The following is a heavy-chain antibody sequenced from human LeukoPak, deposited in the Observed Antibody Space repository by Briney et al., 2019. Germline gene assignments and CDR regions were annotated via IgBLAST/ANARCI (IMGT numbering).Heavy chain of an antibody. V-gene: IGHV3-7*01. CDR2: INQGGGDK. CDR1: GFTFSTDW. CDR3: ARDRDGKDY. D-gene: IGHD4-17*01. J-gene: IGHJ4*02. Sequence: PGGSLRLSCVGSGFTFSTDWMSWVRQAPGQGLEWVANINQGGGDKRYADSVKSRFTISRDNTKNSLYLQMTSLRPDDTAVYYCARDRDGKDYWGQGTLVTVSS.